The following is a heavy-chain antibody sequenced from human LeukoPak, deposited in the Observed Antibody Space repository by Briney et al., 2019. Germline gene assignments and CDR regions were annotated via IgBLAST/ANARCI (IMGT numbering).Heavy chain of an antibody. CDR3: ATVAY. Sequence: VSLRLSCAASVFTFSSYAMHWVRQAPGKGLEYVSAISSNGGSTYYANSVKGRFTISRDNSKNTLYLQMGSLRAEDMAVYYCATVAYWGQGTLVTVSS. J-gene: IGHJ4*02. V-gene: IGHV3-64*01. CDR1: VFTFSSYA. CDR2: ISSNGGST.